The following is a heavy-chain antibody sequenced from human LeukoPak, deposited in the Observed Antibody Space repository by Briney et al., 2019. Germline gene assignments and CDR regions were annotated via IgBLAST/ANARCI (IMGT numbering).Heavy chain of an antibody. J-gene: IGHJ4*02. CDR3: ARQYDFWSGFHFDY. CDR2: IYYSGST. V-gene: IGHV4-59*08. Sequence: SETLSLTCTVSGGSLSTYYWSWIRQPPGKGLEWIGYIYYSGSTSYNPSLTSRVTISVDTSTNQFSLRLSSVTAADTAIYYCARQYDFWSGFHFDYWGQGTLVTVSS. CDR1: GGSLSTYY. D-gene: IGHD3-3*01.